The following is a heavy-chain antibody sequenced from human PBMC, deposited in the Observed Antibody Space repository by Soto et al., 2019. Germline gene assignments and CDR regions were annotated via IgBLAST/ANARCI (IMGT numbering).Heavy chain of an antibody. J-gene: IGHJ4*02. CDR3: AKDTGDRAGYFDY. V-gene: IGHV3-30*18. Sequence: PVGSLRLSCAASGFTFSSYGMHWVRQAPGKGLEWVAVISYDGSNKYYADSVKGRFTISRDNSKNTLYLQMNSLRAEDTAVYYCAKDTGDRAGYFDYWGQGTLVTVSS. CDR1: GFTFSSYG. CDR2: ISYDGSNK. D-gene: IGHD7-27*01.